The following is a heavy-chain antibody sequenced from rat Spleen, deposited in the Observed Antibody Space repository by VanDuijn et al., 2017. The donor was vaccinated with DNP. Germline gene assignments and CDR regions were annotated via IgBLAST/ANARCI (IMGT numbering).Heavy chain of an antibody. Sequence: EVQLQESGPGLVKPSQSLSLTCSVTGFSITSNYWGWIRKFPENKMEWMGYISYSGSTSYNPSLKGRISITRDTSKNQFFLQLNSVTTEDTATYYCARWNYYGYNGFDYWGQGVMVTVSS. CDR3: ARWNYYGYNGFDY. J-gene: IGHJ2*01. D-gene: IGHD1-9*01. V-gene: IGHV3-1*01. CDR1: GFSITSNY. CDR2: ISYSGST.